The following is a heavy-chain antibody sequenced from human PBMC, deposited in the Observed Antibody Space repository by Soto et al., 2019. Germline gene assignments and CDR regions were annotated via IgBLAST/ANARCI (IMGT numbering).Heavy chain of an antibody. D-gene: IGHD6-19*01. J-gene: IGHJ6*02. CDR2: ISSSGSTI. V-gene: IGHV3-11*01. Sequence: LRLSCAASGFTFSDYYMSWIRQAPGKGLEWVSYISSSGSTIYYADSVKGRFTISRDNAKNSLYLQMNSLRAEDTAVYYCARDLRQWLVRVPNPNGMDVWGQGTTVTSP. CDR3: ARDLRQWLVRVPNPNGMDV. CDR1: GFTFSDYY.